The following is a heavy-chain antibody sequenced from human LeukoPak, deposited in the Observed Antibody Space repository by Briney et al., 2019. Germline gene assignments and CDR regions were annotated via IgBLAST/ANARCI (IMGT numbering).Heavy chain of an antibody. V-gene: IGHV1-2*02. CDR3: ARADGDYGGNYGC. CDR1: GYTFTGYY. D-gene: IGHD4-23*01. Sequence: ASVKVSCKASGYTFTGYYMHWVRQAPGRGPEWMGWINPNSGGINYAQKFQGRVTMTRDTSTSTAYMELSRLRSDDTAVYYCARADGDYGGNYGCWGQGTLVTVST. CDR2: INPNSGGI. J-gene: IGHJ4*02.